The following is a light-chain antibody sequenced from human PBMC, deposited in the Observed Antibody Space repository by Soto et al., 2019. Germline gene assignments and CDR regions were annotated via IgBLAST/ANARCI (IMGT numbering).Light chain of an antibody. CDR1: QDVRNY. J-gene: IGKJ1*01. CDR3: LQDYGFPWT. Sequence: AIQMTQSPSSLSASVGDRVTITCRASQDVRNYLGWYQQKPGKAPNLLIYGASSIQTGVPSRFSGSGSGTDFTLTISSLQPEDFATYYCLQDYGFPWTFGQGTKVEVK. CDR2: GAS. V-gene: IGKV1-6*01.